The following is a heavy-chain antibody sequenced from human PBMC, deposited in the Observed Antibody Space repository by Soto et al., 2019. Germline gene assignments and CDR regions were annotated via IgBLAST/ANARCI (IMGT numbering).Heavy chain of an antibody. Sequence: QLQLQESGPGLVKPSETLSLTCTVSGGSISSSRDYWGWIRQPPGKGLEWIGSIFYSGSTYYNPSLRSRVTISVDSSKNQFSLRLSSVTAADTAVYYCARIQNFYYCYMDVWGKGTTVTVSS. CDR3: ARIQNFYYCYMDV. CDR2: IFYSGST. J-gene: IGHJ6*03. V-gene: IGHV4-39*01. CDR1: GGSISSSRDY.